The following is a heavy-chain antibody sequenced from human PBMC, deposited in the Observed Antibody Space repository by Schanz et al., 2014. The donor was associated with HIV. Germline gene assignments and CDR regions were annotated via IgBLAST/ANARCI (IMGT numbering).Heavy chain of an antibody. CDR1: AFNFDSYG. D-gene: IGHD6-19*01. J-gene: IGHJ4*02. V-gene: IGHV3-30*18. CDR2: ISYDGTKK. CDR3: SKATSGSRGWYTGSD. Sequence: QVQLVESGGGVVQPGRSLRLSCVASAFNFDSYGMHWVRQAPGKGLEWVAVISYDGTKKHYADSVKGRFTISRDNSKKMVYLQMKSLRAEDTALYYCSKATSGSRGWYTGSDWGQGTLVTVSS.